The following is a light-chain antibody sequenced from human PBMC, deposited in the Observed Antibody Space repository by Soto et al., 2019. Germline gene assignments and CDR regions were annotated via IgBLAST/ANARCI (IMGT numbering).Light chain of an antibody. V-gene: IGLV2-14*01. Sequence: ALTQPSSVSASPGQSISISCTGTSDDIGAYDYVSWYQQHPGKAPKLILYAVSNRPSGVSTRFSGSRSGNTASLTISGVQADDEADYYCSSYRSSDTLEVFGTGTKVTV. CDR2: AVS. J-gene: IGLJ1*01. CDR3: SSYRSSDTLEV. CDR1: SDDIGAYDY.